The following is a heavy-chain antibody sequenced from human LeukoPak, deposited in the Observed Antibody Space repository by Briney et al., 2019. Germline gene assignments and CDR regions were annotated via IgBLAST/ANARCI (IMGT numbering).Heavy chain of an antibody. CDR3: ARVLPPPIVGPYDY. D-gene: IGHD1-26*01. Sequence: ASVKVSCKASGYTFTGYYMHWVRQAPGQGLEWMGWINPNSGGTNYAQKFQGRVTMTRDTSISTAYMELSRLRSDDTAVYYCARVLPPPIVGPYDYWGQGTLVTVSS. CDR1: GYTFTGYY. CDR2: INPNSGGT. J-gene: IGHJ4*02. V-gene: IGHV1-2*02.